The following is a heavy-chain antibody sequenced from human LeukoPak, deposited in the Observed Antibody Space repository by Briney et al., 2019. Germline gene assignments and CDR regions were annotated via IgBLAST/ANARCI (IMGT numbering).Heavy chain of an antibody. CDR3: VKGDNRDQ. CDR2: ISKSSALK. J-gene: IGHJ4*02. Sequence: GGSLRLSCVASEYDFRAYTFTWVRQAPGKGLEYVSSISKSSALKYYSESVRGRFTISRDNAENSLYLDMSNLGAEDTAVYFCVKGDNRDQWGQGTLVTVSS. CDR1: EYDFRAYT. V-gene: IGHV3-21*01. D-gene: IGHD2-2*01.